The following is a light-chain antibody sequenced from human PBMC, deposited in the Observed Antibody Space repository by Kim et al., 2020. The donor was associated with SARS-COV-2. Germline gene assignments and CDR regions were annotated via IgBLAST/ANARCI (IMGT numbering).Light chain of an antibody. V-gene: IGKV3-20*01. J-gene: IGKJ4*01. Sequence: LSPRERTTLSSRASQSVTNNFLAWYQQRPGQAPRLLIYGASNRATGIPDRFSGSGSRTDFTLTISRLEPEDFAVYYCQQYGISPTFGGGTKVDIK. CDR3: QQYGISPT. CDR1: QSVTNNF. CDR2: GAS.